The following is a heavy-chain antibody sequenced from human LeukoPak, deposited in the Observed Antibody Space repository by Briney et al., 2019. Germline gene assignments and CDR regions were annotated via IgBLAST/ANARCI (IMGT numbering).Heavy chain of an antibody. CDR1: GGSISSSSYY. Sequence: PSETLSLTCTVSGGSISSSSYYWGWIRQPPGKGLEWIGSIYYSGSTYYNPSLKSRVTISVDTSKNQFSLKLSSVTAADTAVYYCARVRSSGWYVRYYYYYMDVWGKGTTVTISS. D-gene: IGHD6-19*01. CDR2: IYYSGST. CDR3: ARVRSSGWYVRYYYYYMDV. V-gene: IGHV4-39*07. J-gene: IGHJ6*03.